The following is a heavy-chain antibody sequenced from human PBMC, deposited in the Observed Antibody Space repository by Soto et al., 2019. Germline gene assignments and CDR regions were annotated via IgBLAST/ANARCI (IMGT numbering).Heavy chain of an antibody. V-gene: IGHV3-23*01. J-gene: IGHJ4*02. D-gene: IGHD6-13*01. CDR3: AKGSGYSSSWYNY. CDR2: ISGSGGST. Sequence: VQLLESGGGLVQPGGSLRLSCAASGFTFSSYAMSWVRPAPGQGLEWVSAISGSGGSTYYADSVKGRCTIARDNTKNPLYLQMNSLRAEDTAGYYCAKGSGYSSSWYNYWGQGTLVTVSS. CDR1: GFTFSSYA.